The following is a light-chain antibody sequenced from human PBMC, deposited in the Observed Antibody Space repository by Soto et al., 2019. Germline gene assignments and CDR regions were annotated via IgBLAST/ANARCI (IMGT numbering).Light chain of an antibody. Sequence: QPVLTQPASVSGSPGQSITISCTGTSSDVGAYNFVSWYQQHPGKVPKLMIFDVSSRPSGVSDRFSGSKSGNTASPTISGLQAEDEGDYYCSSYTSSSTHVFGSGTKVTVL. J-gene: IGLJ1*01. CDR2: DVS. CDR1: SSDVGAYNF. V-gene: IGLV2-14*03. CDR3: SSYTSSSTHV.